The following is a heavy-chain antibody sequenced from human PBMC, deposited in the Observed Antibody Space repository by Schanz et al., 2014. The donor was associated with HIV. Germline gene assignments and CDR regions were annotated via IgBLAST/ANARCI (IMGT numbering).Heavy chain of an antibody. J-gene: IGHJ5*02. CDR3: ARDVYCSDGSCAPNWFDP. Sequence: QVQLVQSGPEVKRPGSSVKVSCKASGDTFSNYGISWVRQAPGQGLEWMGRIIPIYDTSNYAQKFQGRVSITADESTKTAYMELTSLRFEDTAVYFCARDVYCSDGSCAPNWFDPWGQGTLVTVSS. D-gene: IGHD2-15*01. CDR1: GDTFSNYG. V-gene: IGHV1-69*18. CDR2: IIPIYDTS.